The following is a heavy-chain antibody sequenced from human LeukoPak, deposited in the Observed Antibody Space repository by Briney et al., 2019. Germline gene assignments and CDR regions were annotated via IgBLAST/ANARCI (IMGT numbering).Heavy chain of an antibody. V-gene: IGHV4-39*01. CDR3: ARTDREIFTGGLE. Sequence: PSETLSLTCTVSGGSISSSSYYWGWIRQPPGKGLEWIGSIYYSGSTYYNPSLKSRVTISVDTSKNQFSLKLSSVTAADTAVYYCARTDREIFTGGLEWGQGTLVTVSS. CDR1: GGSISSSSYY. D-gene: IGHD1-14*01. J-gene: IGHJ4*02. CDR2: IYYSGST.